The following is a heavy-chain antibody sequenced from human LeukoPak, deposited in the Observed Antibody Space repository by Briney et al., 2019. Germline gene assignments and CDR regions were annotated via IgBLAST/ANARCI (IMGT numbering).Heavy chain of an antibody. Sequence: SETLSLTCAVYGGSFSGYYWSWVRQPPGKGLEWIGEINHSGSTNYNPSLKSRVTISVDTSKNQFSLKLSSVTAADTAVYYCAREAVAGRFDYWGQGTLVTVSS. CDR2: INHSGST. D-gene: IGHD6-19*01. CDR3: AREAVAGRFDY. V-gene: IGHV4-34*01. CDR1: GGSFSGYY. J-gene: IGHJ4*02.